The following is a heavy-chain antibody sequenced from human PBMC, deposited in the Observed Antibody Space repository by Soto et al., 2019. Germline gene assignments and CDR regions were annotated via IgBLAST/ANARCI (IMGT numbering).Heavy chain of an antibody. D-gene: IGHD5-12*01. CDR3: AREFRYSGYVQGFDP. CDR2: IYYSGST. V-gene: IGHV4-39*02. CDR1: GGSISSSSYY. Sequence: SETLSLTCTVSGGSISSSSYYWGWIRQPPGKGLEWIGSIYYSGSTYYKPSLKSRVTISVDTSKNQFSLKLSSVTAADTAVYYRAREFRYSGYVQGFDPWGQGTLVTVSS. J-gene: IGHJ5*02.